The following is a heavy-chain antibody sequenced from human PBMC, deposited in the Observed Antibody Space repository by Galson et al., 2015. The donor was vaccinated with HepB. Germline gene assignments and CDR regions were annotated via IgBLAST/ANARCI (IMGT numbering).Heavy chain of an antibody. CDR1: GFTFSSYA. V-gene: IGHV3-23*01. CDR3: AKGTAAAGTEGY. D-gene: IGHD6-13*01. Sequence: SLRLSCAASGFTFSSYAMSWVRQAPGKGLEWVSAISGSGGSTYYADSVKGRFTISRDNSKNTLYLQMNSLRAEDTAVYYCAKGTAAAGTEGYWGQGTLVTVSS. J-gene: IGHJ4*02. CDR2: ISGSGGST.